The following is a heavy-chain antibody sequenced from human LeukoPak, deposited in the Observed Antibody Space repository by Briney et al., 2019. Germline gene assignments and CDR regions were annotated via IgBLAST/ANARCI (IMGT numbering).Heavy chain of an antibody. CDR1: GFSFAYYA. D-gene: IGHD2-21*02. J-gene: IGHJ4*02. CDR2: ITANGDST. V-gene: IGHV3-43*02. Sequence: GGSLRLSCAASGFSFAYYAMHCVRQAPGQGLEWVSLITANGDSTYYADSVKGRFTISRDNSKNSLSLQMNSLRTEDTALYYCEKDIEAGTAGFSFDYWGQGTLVAVSS. CDR3: EKDIEAGTAGFSFDY.